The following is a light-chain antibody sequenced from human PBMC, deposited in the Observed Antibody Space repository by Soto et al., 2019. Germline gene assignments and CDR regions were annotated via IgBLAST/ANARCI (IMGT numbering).Light chain of an antibody. J-gene: IGLJ1*01. CDR3: GTWDSSLSAGV. Sequence: QSVLTQPPSVSGAPGQRVTISCTGSSSNIGAGYDVHWYQQLPGTAPKLLIYANRNRPAGVPDRFSGSKSGTSATLGITGLQTGDEADYYCGTWDSSLSAGVFGTGTKVTV. CDR2: ANR. V-gene: IGLV1-40*01. CDR1: SSNIGAGYD.